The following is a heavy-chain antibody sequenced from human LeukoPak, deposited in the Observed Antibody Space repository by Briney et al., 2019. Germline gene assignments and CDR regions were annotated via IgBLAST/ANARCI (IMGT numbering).Heavy chain of an antibody. Sequence: GGSLRLSCAASGFTFSSYGMHWVRQAPGKGLEWVAVISYDGSNKYYADSVKGRFTISRDNSKNTLYLQMNSLRAEDTAVYYCAKDRRRYCSGGSCYHFDYGGQGTLVTVSS. CDR3: AKDRRRYCSGGSCYHFDY. CDR2: ISYDGSNK. J-gene: IGHJ4*02. V-gene: IGHV3-30*18. CDR1: GFTFSSYG. D-gene: IGHD2-15*01.